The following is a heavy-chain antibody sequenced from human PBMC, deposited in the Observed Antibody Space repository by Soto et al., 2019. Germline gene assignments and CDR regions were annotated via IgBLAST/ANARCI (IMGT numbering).Heavy chain of an antibody. J-gene: IGHJ4*01. D-gene: IGHD2-2*02. CDR3: ARVAYTYGWIYDY. CDR2: IKQDGSET. V-gene: IGHV3-7*01. CDR1: GFTFRSYW. Sequence: GGSLRLSCAASGFTFRSYWMSWVRQAPGKGLEWVVNIKQDGSETYYMDSVRGRFTASRDNAKNSVYLQMNSLRAEDTAVYFCARVAYTYGWIYDYWGQGSLVTVSS.